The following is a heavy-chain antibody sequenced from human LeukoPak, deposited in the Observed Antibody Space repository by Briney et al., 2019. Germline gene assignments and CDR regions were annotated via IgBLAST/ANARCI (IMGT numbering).Heavy chain of an antibody. Sequence: GGSLRLSCAGSGFTFSRHAVTWVRQAPGKRLEWVSTISGSGGSIYYAESVKGRFTISRDNSKNTVYLQVNSLRAEDTAVYYCANDYYGSGSYYNLFGYWGQGTLVTVSS. CDR2: ISGSGGSI. J-gene: IGHJ4*02. CDR3: ANDYYGSGSYYNLFGY. D-gene: IGHD3-10*01. CDR1: GFTFSRHA. V-gene: IGHV3-23*01.